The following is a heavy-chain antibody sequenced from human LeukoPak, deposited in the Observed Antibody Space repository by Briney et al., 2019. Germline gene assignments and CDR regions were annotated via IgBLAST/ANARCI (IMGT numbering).Heavy chain of an antibody. CDR3: AREREDIVVVPAPPDYYYGMDV. CDR1: GYTFTSYG. V-gene: IGHV1-18*01. Sequence: ASVKVSCKASGYTFTSYGISWVRQAPGQGLEWMGWISAYNGNTNYAQKLKGRVTMTTDTSTSTAYMELRSLRSDDTAVYYCAREREDIVVVPAPPDYYYGMDVWGQGTTVTVSS. D-gene: IGHD2-2*01. CDR2: ISAYNGNT. J-gene: IGHJ6*02.